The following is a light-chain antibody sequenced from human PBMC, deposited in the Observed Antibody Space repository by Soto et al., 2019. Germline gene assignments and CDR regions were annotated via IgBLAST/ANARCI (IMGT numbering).Light chain of an antibody. J-gene: IGKJ3*01. CDR3: QHYGTSAL. CDR1: ESVSTSY. CDR2: VAS. Sequence: EIVLTQSPGTLSLSPGERATLSCRASESVSTSYLAWYQQKPGQAPRLLLYVASGRATGIPDRFSVSASGTDFTLTITRLEPEDFAVYYCQHYGTSALFGPGTKVYIK. V-gene: IGKV3-20*01.